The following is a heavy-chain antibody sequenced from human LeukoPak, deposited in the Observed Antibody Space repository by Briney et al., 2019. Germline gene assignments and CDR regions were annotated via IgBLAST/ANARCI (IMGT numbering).Heavy chain of an antibody. CDR1: GFTFSSYA. Sequence: GESLRLSCAASGFTFSSYAMSWVRQAPGKGLEWVSAISGSGGSTYYADSVKGRFTISRDNSKNTLYLQMNSLRAEDTAVYYCARSADSSGFPYYWGQGTLVTVSS. CDR2: ISGSGGST. V-gene: IGHV3-23*01. D-gene: IGHD3-22*01. J-gene: IGHJ4*02. CDR3: ARSADSSGFPYY.